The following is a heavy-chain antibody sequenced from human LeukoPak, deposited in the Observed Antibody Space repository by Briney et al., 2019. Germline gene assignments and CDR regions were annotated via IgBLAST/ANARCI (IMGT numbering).Heavy chain of an antibody. D-gene: IGHD6-13*01. CDR3: AREGSSWYEFGY. J-gene: IGHJ4*02. Sequence: ASVKVSCKASGYTLTSYGISWVRQAPGQGLEWMGWISAYNGNTNYAQKLQGRVTMTTDTSTSTAYMELRSLRSDDMAVYYCAREGSSWYEFGYWGQGTLVTVSS. CDR2: ISAYNGNT. V-gene: IGHV1-18*03. CDR1: GYTLTSYG.